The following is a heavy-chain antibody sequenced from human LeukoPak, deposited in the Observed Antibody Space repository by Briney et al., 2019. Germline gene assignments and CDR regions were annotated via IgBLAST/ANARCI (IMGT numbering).Heavy chain of an antibody. CDR1: GGSISSHY. J-gene: IGHJ4*02. D-gene: IGHD2-21*01. V-gene: IGHV4-59*11. CDR2: IYYSGST. CDR3: ALYNVGFDF. Sequence: SETLSLTCTVSGGSISSHYWSWIRQPPGKGLEWIGYIYYSGSTNYNPSLKSRVTISVDTSKNQFSLKLSSVTAADTAVYYCALYNVGFDFWGQGALVIVSS.